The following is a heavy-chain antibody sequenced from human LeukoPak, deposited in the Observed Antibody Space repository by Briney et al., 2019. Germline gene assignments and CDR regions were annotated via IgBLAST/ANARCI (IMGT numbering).Heavy chain of an antibody. CDR1: GYTFSSYA. CDR2: TSAYTGNA. CDR3: ARLRSQLISPYDV. V-gene: IGHV1-18*01. J-gene: IGHJ3*01. D-gene: IGHD3/OR15-3a*01. Sequence: ASVKVSCKASGYTFSSYAITWVRQAPGQGLEWMGWTSAYTGNANYAQRVQGRVTMTTDTSTSTAYMELRSLRSDDTAVYYCARLRSQLISPYDVWGQGTMVTVSS.